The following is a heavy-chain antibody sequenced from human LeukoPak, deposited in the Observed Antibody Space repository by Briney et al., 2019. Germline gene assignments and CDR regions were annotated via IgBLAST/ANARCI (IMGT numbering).Heavy chain of an antibody. J-gene: IGHJ3*01. CDR1: GGSISSYY. D-gene: IGHD1-1*01. Sequence: SGTLSLTCTVSGGSISSYYWSWIRQSPGKGLEWIGNIYKSGSTNYNPSLKSRVTISLDTSNNRFSLNLSSVTAADTAVYYCVRPRTAATTYDASDVWGQGTMVTVSS. CDR2: IYKSGST. CDR3: VRPRTAATTYDASDV. V-gene: IGHV4-59*01.